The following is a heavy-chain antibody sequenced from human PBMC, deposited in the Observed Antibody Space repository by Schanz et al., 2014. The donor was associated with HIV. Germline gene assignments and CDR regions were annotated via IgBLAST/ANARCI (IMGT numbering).Heavy chain of an antibody. CDR2: ISGSGIST. CDR1: GFTFSSYA. Sequence: EVQLLESGGGLVQPGGSLRLSCAASGFTFSSYAMSWVRQAPGKGLEWVSVISGSGISTYYADSVKGRLTISRDNSKKTLYLQMNSLRAEDTAVYYCARGEAITYYYHYYGMDVWGQGTTVTVSS. J-gene: IGHJ6*02. V-gene: IGHV3-23*01. CDR3: ARGEAITYYYHYYGMDV. D-gene: IGHD1-20*01.